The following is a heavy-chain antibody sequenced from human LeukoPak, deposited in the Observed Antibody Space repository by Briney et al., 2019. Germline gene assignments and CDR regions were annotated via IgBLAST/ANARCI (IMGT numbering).Heavy chain of an antibody. CDR1: GFTFSSYA. V-gene: IGHV3-23*01. D-gene: IGHD4-17*01. J-gene: IGHJ4*02. CDR3: ARDTKDGDLDY. CDR2: ITGSGGST. Sequence: PRGSLSLSCAASGFTFSSYAMSWLRQAPGKGLEWVSGITGSGGSTYYADSVKGRFTISRDNAKNTLYLQMNSLRVEDTAVYYCARDTKDGDLDYRGAGNLGTVSS.